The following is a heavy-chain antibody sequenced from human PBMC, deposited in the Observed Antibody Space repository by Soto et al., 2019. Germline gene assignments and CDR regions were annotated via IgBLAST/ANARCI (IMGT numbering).Heavy chain of an antibody. CDR1: GFTFGSYA. J-gene: IGHJ4*02. Sequence: EVQLLESGGGLVQPGGSLRLSCAASGFTFGSYAMSWVRQAPGTGLEWVSLISGTGDSSEYANSVKGRFTISRDYSKTTVFLQMNSLRAEDMAVYFCAQDNGNYGSGSFSHWGQGTLVTVSS. D-gene: IGHD3-10*01. V-gene: IGHV3-23*01. CDR3: AQDNGNYGSGSFSH. CDR2: ISGTGDSS.